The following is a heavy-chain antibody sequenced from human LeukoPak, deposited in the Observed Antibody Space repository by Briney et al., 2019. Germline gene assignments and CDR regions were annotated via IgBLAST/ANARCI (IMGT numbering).Heavy chain of an antibody. CDR1: GGTYSSYA. V-gene: IGHV1-69*13. Sequence: SVKVSCKASGGTYSSYAISWVRQAPGQGLEWMGGIIPIFGTANYAQKFQGRVTITADESTSTAYMELSSLRSEDTAVYYCARQRWLQFYFWFDPWGQGTLVTVSS. D-gene: IGHD5-24*01. CDR3: ARQRWLQFYFWFDP. J-gene: IGHJ5*02. CDR2: IIPIFGTA.